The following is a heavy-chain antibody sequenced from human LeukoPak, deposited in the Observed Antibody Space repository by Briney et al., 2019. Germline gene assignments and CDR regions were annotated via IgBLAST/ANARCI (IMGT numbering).Heavy chain of an antibody. CDR3: ARDNQPPLGGYSH. V-gene: IGHV1-46*01. CDR1: GYTFTSYY. Sequence: ASVKVSCKASGYTFTSYYMHWVRQAPGQGLECMGIINPSGGSTSYAQKFQGRVTMTRDTSTSTVYMELSSLRSEDTAVYYCARDNQPPLGGYSHWGQGTLVTVSS. CDR2: INPSGGST. D-gene: IGHD5-18*01. J-gene: IGHJ4*02.